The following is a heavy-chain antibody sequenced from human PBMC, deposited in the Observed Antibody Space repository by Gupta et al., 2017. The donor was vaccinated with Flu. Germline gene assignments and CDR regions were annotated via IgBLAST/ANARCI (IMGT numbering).Heavy chain of an antibody. D-gene: IGHD2-15*01. CDR1: GFTFSRYG. CDR3: ARDCDGSSHYSRFDP. CDR2: IWYDGSRQ. J-gene: IGHJ5*02. Sequence: QVQLVESGGGVVQPGRSLRLSCAASGFTFSRYGIHWVRQAPGKGLEWVAVIWYDGSRQYYADSVEGRFTISRDSSKNTVYLQMNGLRLDDTAVYYCARDCDGSSHYSRFDPWGQGTLVTVSS. V-gene: IGHV3-33*01.